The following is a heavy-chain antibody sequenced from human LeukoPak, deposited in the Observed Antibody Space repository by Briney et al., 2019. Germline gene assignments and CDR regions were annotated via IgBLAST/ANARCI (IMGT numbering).Heavy chain of an antibody. Sequence: GGSLRLSCAASGFTFDDYGMSWVRQAPGKGLEWVSGINWNGCSTGYADSVKGRFTISRDNAKNSLYLQMNSLRAEDTALYYCARDRGYDFWSGPLDYWGQGTLVTVSS. J-gene: IGHJ4*02. D-gene: IGHD3-3*01. V-gene: IGHV3-20*04. CDR1: GFTFDDYG. CDR3: ARDRGYDFWSGPLDY. CDR2: INWNGCST.